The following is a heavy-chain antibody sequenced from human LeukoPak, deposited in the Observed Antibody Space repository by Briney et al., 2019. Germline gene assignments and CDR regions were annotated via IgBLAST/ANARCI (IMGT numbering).Heavy chain of an antibody. Sequence: GASVKVSCKASGYTFTDYSVHWVRRAPGQGLEWMGWMNPKNGVTNFAQKFQGRVSLTRDTAISTAYMEVNNLTSNDTAVYYCSRETWELLYYWGQGSLVTVSS. CDR1: GYTFTDYS. D-gene: IGHD1-26*01. V-gene: IGHV1-2*02. J-gene: IGHJ4*02. CDR2: MNPKNGVT. CDR3: SRETWELLYY.